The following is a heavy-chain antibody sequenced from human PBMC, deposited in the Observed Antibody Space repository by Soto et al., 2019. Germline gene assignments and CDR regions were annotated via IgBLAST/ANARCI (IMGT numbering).Heavy chain of an antibody. CDR1: GFIFTTNS. V-gene: IGHV3-21*04. J-gene: IGHJ4*02. Sequence: GGSLRLSCVTSGFIFTTNSMNWVRQVPEKGLQWLSSISSSGTFKSYGDSVKGRFTISRGNAKNSLFLEMNNLRGEDTAVYYCARANSGDDDEFDYWGQGTLVTVSS. D-gene: IGHD5-12*01. CDR2: ISSSGTFK. CDR3: ARANSGDDDEFDY.